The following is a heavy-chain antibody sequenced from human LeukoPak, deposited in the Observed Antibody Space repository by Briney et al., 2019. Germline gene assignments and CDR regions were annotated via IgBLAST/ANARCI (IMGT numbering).Heavy chain of an antibody. CDR1: GFTFSSYG. CDR3: AKGPSQGATWLGDY. CDR2: IRHDESVR. J-gene: IGHJ4*02. Sequence: PGGSLRLSCAASGFTFSSYGTHWVRQAPGKGLEWVAFIRHDESVRYYADSVKGRFTISRDNSKNTLSLQMNSLRPEDTAVYYCAKGPSQGATWLGDYWGQGILVTVSS. V-gene: IGHV3-30*02. D-gene: IGHD6-19*01.